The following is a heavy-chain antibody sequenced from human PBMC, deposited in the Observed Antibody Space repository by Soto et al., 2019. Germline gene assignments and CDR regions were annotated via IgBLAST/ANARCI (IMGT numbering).Heavy chain of an antibody. CDR2: INPYNGNT. J-gene: IGHJ6*02. D-gene: IGHD1-20*01. CDR1: GYTFTSYC. V-gene: IGHV1-18*04. CDR3: AREFGITGGRTYGMDV. Sequence: ASVNVSCKSSGYTFTSYCVNWVRQAPGQGLEWMGWINPYNGNTNYAQKLQGRVTMTTDTSTSTAYLDLTSLRSDDTAVYYCAREFGITGGRTYGMDVWGQGTTVTVSS.